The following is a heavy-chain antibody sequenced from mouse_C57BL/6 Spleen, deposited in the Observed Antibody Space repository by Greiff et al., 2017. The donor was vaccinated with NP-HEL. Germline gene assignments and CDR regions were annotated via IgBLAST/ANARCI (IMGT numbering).Heavy chain of an antibody. CDR1: GYTFTSYW. V-gene: IGHV1-53*01. Sequence: VQLQQSGTELVKPGASVKLSCKASGYTFTSYWMHWVKQRPGQGLEWIGNINPSNGGTNYNEKFKSKATLTVDKSSSTAYMQLSSLTSEDSAVYYGARGNYGSSLDYWGQGTTLTVSS. J-gene: IGHJ2*01. CDR3: ARGNYGSSLDY. D-gene: IGHD1-1*01. CDR2: INPSNGGT.